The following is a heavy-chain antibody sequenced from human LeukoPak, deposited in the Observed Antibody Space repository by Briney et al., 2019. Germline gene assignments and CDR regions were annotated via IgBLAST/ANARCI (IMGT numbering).Heavy chain of an antibody. Sequence: PGGSLRLSCAASGFSFSSYWMHWVRHAPGKGLVWVSRISSDGSIIKYADSVKGRFTISRDNAKNTLYLQMNSLRVEDTSVYYCARPAVAGLRAGGYDYWGQGTLVTVSS. CDR3: ARPAVAGLRAGGYDY. CDR1: GFSFSSYW. CDR2: ISSDGSII. J-gene: IGHJ4*02. D-gene: IGHD6-19*01. V-gene: IGHV3-74*01.